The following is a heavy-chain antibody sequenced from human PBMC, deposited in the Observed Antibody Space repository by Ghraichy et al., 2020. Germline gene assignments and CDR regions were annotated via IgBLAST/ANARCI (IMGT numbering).Heavy chain of an antibody. CDR3: ARGVDYGDDRCDY. CDR2: ISSSSSYI. CDR1: GFTFSSYR. J-gene: IGHJ4*02. Sequence: GGSLRLSCAASGFTFSSYRMNWVRQAPGKGLEWVSSISSSSSYIYYADSVKGRFTISRDNAKNSLYLQMNSLRAEDTAVYYCARGVDYGDDRCDYWGQGTLVSVSS. D-gene: IGHD4-17*01. V-gene: IGHV3-21*01.